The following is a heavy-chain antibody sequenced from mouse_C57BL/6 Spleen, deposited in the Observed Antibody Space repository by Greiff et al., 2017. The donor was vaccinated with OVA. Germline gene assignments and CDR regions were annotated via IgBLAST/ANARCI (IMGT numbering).Heavy chain of an antibody. CDR2: INPNNGGT. D-gene: IGHD2-4*01. Sequence: EVQLQESGPELVKPGASVKMSCKASGYTFTDYNMHWVKQSHGKSLEWIGYINPNNGGTSYNQKFKGKATLTVIKSSSTAYMELRSLTAEDSAVYDCASGSHDYNADWGQGTTLTVSS. V-gene: IGHV1-22*01. J-gene: IGHJ2*01. CDR1: GYTFTDYN. CDR3: ASGSHDYNAD.